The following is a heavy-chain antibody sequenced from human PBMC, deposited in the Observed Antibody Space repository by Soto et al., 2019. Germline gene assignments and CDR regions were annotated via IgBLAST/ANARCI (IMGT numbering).Heavy chain of an antibody. Sequence: GASVKVSCKASGYTFTSYYMHWVRQAPGQGLEWMGIINPSGGSTSYAQKFQGRVTVTRDTSTSTVYMELSSLRSEDTAVYYCARDPMARDYGMDVWGQGTTVTVSS. D-gene: IGHD5-12*01. V-gene: IGHV1-46*01. CDR2: INPSGGST. CDR3: ARDPMARDYGMDV. CDR1: GYTFTSYY. J-gene: IGHJ6*02.